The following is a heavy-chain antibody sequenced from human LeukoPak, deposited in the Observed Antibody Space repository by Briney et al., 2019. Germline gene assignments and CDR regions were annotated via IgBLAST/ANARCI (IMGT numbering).Heavy chain of an antibody. Sequence: KPSETLSLTCTVSGGSISSSSYYWGWIRQPPGKGLEWIGSIYYSGSTYYNPSLKSRVTISVDTSKNQFSLKLSSVTAADTAVYYCARSLPHYCGGDCYRDAFDIWGQGTMVTVSS. D-gene: IGHD2-21*02. V-gene: IGHV4-39*07. CDR3: ARSLPHYCGGDCYRDAFDI. CDR1: GGSISSSSYY. J-gene: IGHJ3*02. CDR2: IYYSGST.